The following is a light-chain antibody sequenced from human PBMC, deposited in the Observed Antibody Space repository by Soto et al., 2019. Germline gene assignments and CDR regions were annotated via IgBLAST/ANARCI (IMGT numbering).Light chain of an antibody. CDR3: QHYNGWPPYT. CDR1: QDVKTN. V-gene: IGKV3-15*01. J-gene: IGKJ2*01. Sequence: EIVMTQSPVTLSVSPGERATLSCRASQDVKTNLAWYQQKPGQAPRLLIYGASTRATGIAARFSGTGSGTQFTLTISNLQSGDFAVYYCQHYNGWPPYTFGQWTKLDSK. CDR2: GAS.